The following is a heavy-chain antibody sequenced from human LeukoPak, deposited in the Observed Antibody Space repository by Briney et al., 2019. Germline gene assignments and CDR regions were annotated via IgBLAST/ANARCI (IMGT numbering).Heavy chain of an antibody. CDR3: ASSPIVVVTAPHGY. CDR2: ISSSSSTI. Sequence: PGGFLRLSCAASGFTFSSYSMNWVRQAPGKGLEWVSYISSSSSTIYYADSVKGRFTISRDNAKNSLYLQMNSLRAEDTAVYYCASSPIVVVTAPHGYWGQGTLVTVSS. J-gene: IGHJ4*02. D-gene: IGHD2-21*02. CDR1: GFTFSSYS. V-gene: IGHV3-48*04.